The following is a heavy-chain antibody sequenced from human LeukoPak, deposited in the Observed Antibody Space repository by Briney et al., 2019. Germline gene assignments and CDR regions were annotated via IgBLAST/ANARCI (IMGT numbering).Heavy chain of an antibody. Sequence: GRSLRLSCAASGFTFDDYAMHWVRQAPGKGLEWVSGISWNSGSIGYADSVKGRFTISRDSAKNSLYLQMNSLRAEDTALYYCAKSPHPHMIVVVTGPYYFDYWGQGTLVTVSS. CDR2: ISWNSGSI. CDR3: AKSPHPHMIVVVTGPYYFDY. CDR1: GFTFDDYA. V-gene: IGHV3-9*01. D-gene: IGHD3-22*01. J-gene: IGHJ4*02.